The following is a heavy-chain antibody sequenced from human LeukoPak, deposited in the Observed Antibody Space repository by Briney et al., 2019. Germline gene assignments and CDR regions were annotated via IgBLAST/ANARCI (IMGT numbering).Heavy chain of an antibody. CDR3: ARLMGTVTTYDY. V-gene: IGHV3-7*01. J-gene: IGHJ4*02. D-gene: IGHD1-7*01. CDR2: ITPDGSGD. CDR1: GFTFSSYW. Sequence: GGSLRLSCAASGFTFSSYWMSWDRQAPGRGLEWVASITPDGSGDYYLDSVKGRFTISRDNAENSLFLQVSSLGAEDTAVYYCARLMGTVTTYDYWGQGTLVTVSS.